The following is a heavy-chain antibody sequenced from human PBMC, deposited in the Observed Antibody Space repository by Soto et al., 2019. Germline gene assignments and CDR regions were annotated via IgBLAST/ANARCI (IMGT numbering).Heavy chain of an antibody. CDR1: GGSVGSGAYY. CDR2: IQYSGDT. Sequence: SETLSLTCIVSGGSVGSGAYYWSWIRQPPGNALEWIGYIQYSGDTNYNSSLKSRVTISVDMSRNRFSLELTSVTAADTAMYYCARYCSNLDCHYLYYFDSWGQGTQVT. J-gene: IGHJ4*02. D-gene: IGHD2-2*01. V-gene: IGHV4-61*08. CDR3: ARYCSNLDCHYLYYFDS.